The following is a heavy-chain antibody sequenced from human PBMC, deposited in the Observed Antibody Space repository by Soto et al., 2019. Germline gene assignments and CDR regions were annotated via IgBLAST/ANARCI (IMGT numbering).Heavy chain of an antibody. CDR3: AAATTWNFHFHY. CDR2: IWYDGSNK. D-gene: IGHD1-7*01. Sequence: QVHLVESGGGVVQPGTSLRLSCAASGFTISTHGMHWVRQAPGKGLEWVENIWYDGSNKFYADSVKGRFTITKDNSTNSLYVEMNRLRAEDTAVYYCAAATTWNFHFHYWGQGTQVTVSS. CDR1: GFTISTHG. J-gene: IGHJ4*02. V-gene: IGHV3-33*01.